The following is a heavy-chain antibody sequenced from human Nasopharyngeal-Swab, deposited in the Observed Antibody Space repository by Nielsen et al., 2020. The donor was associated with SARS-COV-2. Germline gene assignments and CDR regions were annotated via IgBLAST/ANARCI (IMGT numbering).Heavy chain of an antibody. CDR2: INHSGST. CDR1: GGSFSGYF. D-gene: IGHD6-13*01. CDR3: ARYRQYRGYYYYGMDV. J-gene: IGHJ6*02. V-gene: IGHV4-34*01. Sequence: SETLSLTCAVYGGSFSGYFWNWIRQPPGKGLEWIGEINHSGSTNYNPSLKSRVTISVDTSKNQFSLKLSSVTAADTAAYYCARYRQYRGYYYYGMDVWGQGTTVTVSS.